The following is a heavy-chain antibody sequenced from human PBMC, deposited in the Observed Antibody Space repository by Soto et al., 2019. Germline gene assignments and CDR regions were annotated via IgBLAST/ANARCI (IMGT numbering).Heavy chain of an antibody. CDR2: VSGSGSGT. CDR3: AKDMGKNKYYDFWSGPPDHGTDV. CDR1: GFTFSSYA. D-gene: IGHD3-3*01. Sequence: GGSLRLSCAASGFTFSSYAMNWIRQAPGKGLEWVSAVSGSGSGTHYAESVRGRFTIARDNSKRTVYLQMNSLRAEDTAVYYCAKDMGKNKYYDFWSGPPDHGTDVSHKGRRFTVSS. V-gene: IGHV3-23*01. J-gene: IGHJ6*04.